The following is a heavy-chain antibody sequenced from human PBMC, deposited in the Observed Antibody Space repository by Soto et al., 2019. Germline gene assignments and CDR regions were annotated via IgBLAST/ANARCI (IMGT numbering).Heavy chain of an antibody. CDR3: ARGVVMTTGFDS. CDR1: SGSISGGDYY. CDR2: IYYSGST. V-gene: IGHV4-31*03. J-gene: IGHJ4*02. Sequence: QVQLQESGPGLVKPSQTLSLTCTVSSGSISGGDYYWSWIRHLPGEGLEWIAYIYYSGSTYYNPPLKSRVTMSVDTTKNQFSLKLNSVTDADTAVYYCARGVVMTTGFDSWGRGTLVTVSS. D-gene: IGHD2-21*02.